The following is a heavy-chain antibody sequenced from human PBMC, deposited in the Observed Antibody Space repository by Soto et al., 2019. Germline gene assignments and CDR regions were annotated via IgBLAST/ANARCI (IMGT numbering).Heavy chain of an antibody. D-gene: IGHD6-19*01. CDR2: IYYSGST. Sequence: QVQVVESGPGLVKPSETLSLTCTVSGGSISSYYWSWIRQPPGKGLEWIGYIYYSGSTNYIPSLKSRVTISVDTSKNQFSLKLSSVTAADTAVYYCARRYGSVFDYWGQGTLVTVSS. CDR3: ARRYGSVFDY. J-gene: IGHJ4*02. V-gene: IGHV4-59*01. CDR1: GGSISSYY.